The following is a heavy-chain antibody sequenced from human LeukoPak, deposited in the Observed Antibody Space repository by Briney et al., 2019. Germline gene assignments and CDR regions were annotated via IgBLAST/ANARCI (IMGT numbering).Heavy chain of an antibody. V-gene: IGHV1-2*02. J-gene: IGHJ4*02. Sequence: ASVKVSCKASGYIFTGYYMHWVRQAPGQGLEWMGWINPNSGDTNYAQKFQGRVTMTRDTSISTAYMELSRLRSDDTAVYYCARGWYYFDYWGQGTLVTVSS. CDR2: INPNSGDT. D-gene: IGHD6-19*01. CDR3: ARGWYYFDY. CDR1: GYIFTGYY.